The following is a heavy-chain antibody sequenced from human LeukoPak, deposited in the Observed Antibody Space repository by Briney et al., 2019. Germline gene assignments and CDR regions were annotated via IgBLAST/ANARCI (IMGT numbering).Heavy chain of an antibody. V-gene: IGHV3-7*01. CDR3: AKDNGGSSPFDY. CDR2: IKHDGSDK. D-gene: IGHD6-13*01. J-gene: IGHJ4*02. CDR1: GFTYSNHC. Sequence: WRSLRLSCAVSGFTYSNHCMSWIRRAPGQGLHRMANIKHDGSDKYYVDSVKGRFTVSRDNPKNSLYLQMNSLSAKDTAVYHSAKDNGGSSPFDYRGQGTLVTVSS.